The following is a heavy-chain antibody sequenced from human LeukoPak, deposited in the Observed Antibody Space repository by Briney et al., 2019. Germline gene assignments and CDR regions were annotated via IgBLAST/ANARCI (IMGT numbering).Heavy chain of an antibody. D-gene: IGHD4-11*01. CDR1: GFTFSLYN. CDR2: ISGSDNYI. J-gene: IGHJ1*01. V-gene: IGHV3-21*01. CDR3: ARDEGLPAEYFHH. Sequence: GGSLRLSCVASGFTFSLYNMNWVRQAPGKGLEWVSSISGSDNYIFYADSVKGRFTISRDNAKNSLFLQMDSLRAEDTAVYYCARDEGLPAEYFHHWGQGTLVTVSS.